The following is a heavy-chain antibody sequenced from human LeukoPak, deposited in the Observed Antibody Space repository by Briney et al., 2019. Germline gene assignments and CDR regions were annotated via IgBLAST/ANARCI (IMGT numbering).Heavy chain of an antibody. CDR1: GFTFSSYA. V-gene: IGHV3-30*04. CDR3: ARGRLHYGDYEKTFDY. Sequence: PGRSLRLSCAASGFTFSSYAMHWVRQAPDKGLEWVAVISYDGSNKYYADSVKGRFTISRDNAKNSLYLQMNSLRAEDTAVYYCARGRLHYGDYEKTFDYWGQGTLVTVSS. J-gene: IGHJ4*02. CDR2: ISYDGSNK. D-gene: IGHD4-17*01.